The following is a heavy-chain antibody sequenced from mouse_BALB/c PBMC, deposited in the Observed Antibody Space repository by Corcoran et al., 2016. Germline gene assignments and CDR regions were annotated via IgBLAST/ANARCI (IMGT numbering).Heavy chain of an antibody. D-gene: IGHD1-2*01. CDR2: IDPYNGGT. V-gene: IGHV1S135*01. Sequence: EIQLLQSGPELVKPGASVKVFGKASGYSFTDYTMYWVKQSHGKSLEWIGYIDPYNGGTSYNQKFKGKATLTVDKSSSTAFMHLNSLTSEDSAVYYCARNYYGYGGFLMDYWGQGTSVTVSS. CDR1: GYSFTDYT. J-gene: IGHJ4*01. CDR3: ARNYYGYGGFLMDY.